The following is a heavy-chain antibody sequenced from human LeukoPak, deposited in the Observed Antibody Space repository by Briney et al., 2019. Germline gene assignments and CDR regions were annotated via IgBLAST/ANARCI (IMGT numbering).Heavy chain of an antibody. V-gene: IGHV3-21*01. CDR3: ARVQADLTVDY. J-gene: IGHJ4*02. Sequence: GGSLRLSCAASGFTFSSYSMNWVRQAPGKGLEWVSSISSSSSYIYYADPVKGRFTISRDNAKNSLYLQMNSLRAEDTAVYYCARVQADLTVDYWGQGTLVTVSS. D-gene: IGHD3-9*01. CDR1: GFTFSSYS. CDR2: ISSSSSYI.